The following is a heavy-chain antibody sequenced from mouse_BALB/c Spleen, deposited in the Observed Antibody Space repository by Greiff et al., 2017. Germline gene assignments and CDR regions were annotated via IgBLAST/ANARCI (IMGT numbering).Heavy chain of an antibody. V-gene: IGHV5-6-5*01. Sequence: EVHLVESGGGLVKPGGSLKLSCAASGFTFSSYAMSWVRQTPEKRLEWVASISSGGSTYYPDSVKGRFTISRDNARNILYLQMSSLRSEDTAMYYCARGYGNYFDYWGQGTTLTVSS. CDR2: ISSGGST. D-gene: IGHD2-1*01. CDR3: ARGYGNYFDY. CDR1: GFTFSSYA. J-gene: IGHJ2*01.